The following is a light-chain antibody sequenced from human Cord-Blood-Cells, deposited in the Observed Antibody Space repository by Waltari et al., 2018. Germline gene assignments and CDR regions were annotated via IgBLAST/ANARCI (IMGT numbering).Light chain of an antibody. CDR1: ALPKQY. CDR2: KDS. J-gene: IGLJ3*02. CDR3: QSADSSGTWV. Sequence: SYELTQPPSVSVSPGQTARITCSGAALPKQYAYWYQQKPGQAPGLVIYKDSERPSGIPERFSGSSSGKTVTLTISGVQAEDEADYYCQSADSSGTWVFGGGTKLTVL. V-gene: IGLV3-25*03.